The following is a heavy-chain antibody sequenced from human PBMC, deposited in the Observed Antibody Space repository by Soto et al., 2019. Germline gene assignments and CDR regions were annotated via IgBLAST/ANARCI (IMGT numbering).Heavy chain of an antibody. Sequence: EVQLVESGGGLVKPGGSLRLSCAASGFTFSSYSMNWVRQAPGKGLEWVSSIRSSSSYIYYADSVKGRFTISRDNAKNALYLQMNSLRAEDTAVYYCAREGSRVTIFGVGDYYYYYMDVWGKGTPVTVSS. CDR3: AREGSRVTIFGVGDYYYYYMDV. CDR1: GFTFSSYS. V-gene: IGHV3-21*01. J-gene: IGHJ6*03. CDR2: IRSSSSYI. D-gene: IGHD3-3*01.